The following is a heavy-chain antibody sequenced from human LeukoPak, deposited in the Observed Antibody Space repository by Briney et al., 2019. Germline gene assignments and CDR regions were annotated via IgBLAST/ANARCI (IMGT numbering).Heavy chain of an antibody. CDR3: ARVRAVAGTPPDY. CDR2: IYYSGSTS. V-gene: IGHV4-38-2*02. Sequence: SETLSLTCSVSGYSISSGYYWGWIRQSPGKGLEWIGSIYYSGSTSYYNPSLKSRVTISVDTSKNQFSLKVRSVTAADTAVYYCARVRAVAGTPPDYWGQGTLVTVSS. J-gene: IGHJ4*02. CDR1: GYSISSGYY. D-gene: IGHD6-19*01.